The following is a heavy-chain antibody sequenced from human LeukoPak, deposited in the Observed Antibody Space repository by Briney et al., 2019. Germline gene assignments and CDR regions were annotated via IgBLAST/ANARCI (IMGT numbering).Heavy chain of an antibody. Sequence: SETLSLTCIVSGYSVNNGYFWGWIRQPPGKGLEWIGSIYDSGSTYYNPSLKSRVTISVDTSKNQFSLKLSSVTAADTAMYYCARMYLGSEVVLASRYFDYWGQGTLVTVSS. CDR2: IYDSGST. V-gene: IGHV4-38-2*02. CDR3: ARMYLGSEVVLASRYFDY. J-gene: IGHJ4*02. D-gene: IGHD3-3*02. CDR1: GYSVNNGYF.